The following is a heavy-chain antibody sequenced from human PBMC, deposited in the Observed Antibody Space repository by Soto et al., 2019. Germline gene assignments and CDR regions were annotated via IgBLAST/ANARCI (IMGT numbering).Heavy chain of an antibody. Sequence: GGSLRLSCAASGFPSSSTDMTWVRQAPGKGLDWVSTIDGSGGTTYYADSVKGRFTISRDNSMNTVYLQMNSLRADDTALYYCAKNSGWFNTWGQGALVTVSS. D-gene: IGHD3-10*01. CDR2: IDGSGGTT. J-gene: IGHJ5*02. CDR3: AKNSGWFNT. V-gene: IGHV3-23*01. CDR1: GFPSSSTD.